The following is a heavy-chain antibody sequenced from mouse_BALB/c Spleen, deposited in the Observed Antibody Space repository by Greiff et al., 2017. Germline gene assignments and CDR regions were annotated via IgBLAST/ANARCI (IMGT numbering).Heavy chain of an antibody. CDR2: ISSGGSYT. CDR1: GFTFSSYA. Sequence: EVKLMESGGGLVKPGGSLKLSCAASGFTFSSYAMSWVRQSPEKRLEWVAEISSGGSYTYYPDTVTGRFTISRDNAKNTLYLEMSSLRSEDTAMYYCARDEAARATWLAYWGQGTLVTVSA. V-gene: IGHV5-9-4*01. D-gene: IGHD3-1*01. J-gene: IGHJ3*01. CDR3: ARDEAARATWLAY.